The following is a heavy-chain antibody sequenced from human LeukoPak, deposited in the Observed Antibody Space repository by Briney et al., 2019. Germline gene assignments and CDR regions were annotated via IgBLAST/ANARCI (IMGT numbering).Heavy chain of an antibody. CDR2: INPNSGGT. CDR3: ARDRVSHVRGILRGVFDY. Sequence: ASVKVSCKASGYTFTGYYMHWVRQAPGQGLEWMGWINPNSGGTNYAQKFQGRVTMTRDTSISTAYMDLSRLTSDDTAVYYCARDRVSHVRGILRGVFDYWGQGPLITVSS. V-gene: IGHV1-2*02. CDR1: GYTFTGYY. D-gene: IGHD3-10*01. J-gene: IGHJ4*02.